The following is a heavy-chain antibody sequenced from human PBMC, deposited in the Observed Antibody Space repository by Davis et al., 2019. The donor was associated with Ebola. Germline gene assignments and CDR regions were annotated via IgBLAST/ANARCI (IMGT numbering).Heavy chain of an antibody. J-gene: IGHJ4*02. CDR2: IVLGSGNT. D-gene: IGHD4-17*01. V-gene: IGHV1-58*01. Sequence: AASVKVSCKASGFSFSSSIAQWLGYARGQHLERIGWIVLGSGNTDYAEKFQERVTITRDMSTGTVYMDLSSLRSEDTAFYYCAAASLSTDTPFAFWGQGTLVTVSS. CDR1: GFSFSSSI. CDR3: AAASLSTDTPFAF.